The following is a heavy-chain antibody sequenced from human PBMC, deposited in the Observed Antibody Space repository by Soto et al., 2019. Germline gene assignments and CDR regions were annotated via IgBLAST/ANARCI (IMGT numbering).Heavy chain of an antibody. Sequence: QLLESGSGLVKPSQTLSLTCAVSGGSISSGGYSWTWIRQPPGKGLEWIGYIHHSGSTYYNPSLMSRVTISVDMSKKQVSLKMSSVTAADTAVYYCARALGSYCGGDCYSDYYGMDVWGQGTTVTVSS. D-gene: IGHD2-21*02. CDR2: IHHSGST. V-gene: IGHV4-30-2*01. J-gene: IGHJ6*02. CDR1: GGSISSGGYS. CDR3: ARALGSYCGGDCYSDYYGMDV.